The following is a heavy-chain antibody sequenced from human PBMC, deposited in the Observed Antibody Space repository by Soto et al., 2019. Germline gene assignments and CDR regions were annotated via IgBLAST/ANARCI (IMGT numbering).Heavy chain of an antibody. V-gene: IGHV3-74*01. CDR1: GFTFSSYW. CDR2: INNDGSST. D-gene: IGHD4-17*01. CDR3: ARVADFGGTAFDY. Sequence: GGSLRLSCAASGFTFSSYWMYWVRQAPGKGLVWVSRINNDGSSTTYADSVKGRFTISRDNAKNTLYLQMNSLRAEDTAVYYCARVADFGGTAFDYWGQGTLVTVSS. J-gene: IGHJ4*02.